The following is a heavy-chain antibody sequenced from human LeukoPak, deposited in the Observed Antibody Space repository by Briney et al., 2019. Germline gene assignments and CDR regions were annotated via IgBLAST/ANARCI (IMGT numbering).Heavy chain of an antibody. CDR2: IIPIFGTA. Sequence: GASVKVSCKASGGTFSSYAISWVRQAHGQGLEWMGGIIPIFGTANYAQKFQGRVTITADESTSTAYMELSSLRSEDTAVYYCARDPGIVGATVQHWGQGTLVTVSS. D-gene: IGHD1-26*01. V-gene: IGHV1-69*13. CDR1: GGTFSSYA. CDR3: ARDPGIVGATVQH. J-gene: IGHJ1*01.